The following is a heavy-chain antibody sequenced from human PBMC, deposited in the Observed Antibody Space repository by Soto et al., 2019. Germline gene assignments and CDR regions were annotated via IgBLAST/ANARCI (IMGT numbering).Heavy chain of an antibody. V-gene: IGHV1-8*01. CDR2: MNPNSGNT. CDR1: GYTFTSYD. CDR3: ARGLMLEPLESIFGVWRRYYYYMDV. D-gene: IGHD3-3*01. Sequence: ASVKVSCKASGYTFTSYDINWVRQATGQGLEWMGWMNPNSGNTGYAQKFQGRVTMTRNTSISTAYMELSSLRSEDTAVYYCARGLMLEPLESIFGVWRRYYYYMDVWGKGTMVTVSS. J-gene: IGHJ6*03.